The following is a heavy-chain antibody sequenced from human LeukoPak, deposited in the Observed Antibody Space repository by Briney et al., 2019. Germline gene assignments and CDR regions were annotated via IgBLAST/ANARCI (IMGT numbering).Heavy chain of an antibody. J-gene: IGHJ4*02. CDR3: ARLEVAGNFDY. CDR1: GGSFSGYY. D-gene: IGHD6-19*01. V-gene: IGHV4-34*01. Sequence: SETLSLTCAVYGGSFSGYYWSWIRQPPGKGLEWIGEINHSGSTNYNPSLKSRVTISVDTSKNQFSLKLSSVTAADTAVYYCARLEVAGNFDYWGQGTLVTVSS. CDR2: INHSGST.